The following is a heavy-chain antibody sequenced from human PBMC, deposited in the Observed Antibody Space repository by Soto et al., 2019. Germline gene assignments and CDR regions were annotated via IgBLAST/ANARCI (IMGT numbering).Heavy chain of an antibody. V-gene: IGHV4-34*01. J-gene: IGHJ5*02. Sequence: QVQLQQWGAGLLKPSETLSLTCAVYGGSFSGYYWSWIRQPPGKGLEWIGEINHSGSTNYNPSLKSRVTISVDTSKNQFSLKLGSVTAADTAVYYCARWGGAARFDPWGQGTLVTVSS. CDR1: GGSFSGYY. CDR2: INHSGST. D-gene: IGHD6-13*01. CDR3: ARWGGAARFDP.